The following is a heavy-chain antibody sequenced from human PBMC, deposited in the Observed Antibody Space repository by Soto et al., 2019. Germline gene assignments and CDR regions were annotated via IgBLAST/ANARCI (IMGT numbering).Heavy chain of an antibody. Sequence: SVKVSCKASGGTFKTYPISWVRQAPGQGLEWMGGIIPLFGTANYAQKFQGRVTITADESTSTAYMELSSLRSEDTAVYYCARGTLDTAMVMPHYGMDVWGQGTTVTSP. D-gene: IGHD5-18*01. CDR2: IIPLFGTA. CDR3: ARGTLDTAMVMPHYGMDV. J-gene: IGHJ6*02. CDR1: GGTFKTYP. V-gene: IGHV1-69*13.